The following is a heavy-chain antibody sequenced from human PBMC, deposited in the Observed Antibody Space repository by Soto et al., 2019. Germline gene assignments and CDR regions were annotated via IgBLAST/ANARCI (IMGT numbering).Heavy chain of an antibody. V-gene: IGHV4-39*01. D-gene: IGHD4-4*01. CDR2: FYYIGST. CDR3: TRRVRSTGLLDY. J-gene: IGHJ4*02. Sequence: PSETLSLTCTVSGNSISGTSSFWAWIRQPPGKNLEWIGIFYYIGSTYYNSSLKSRVSISIDTSKNQFSLSLNSVTAADTAVYYCTRRVRSTGLLDYWGQGALVTVSS. CDR1: GNSISGTSSF.